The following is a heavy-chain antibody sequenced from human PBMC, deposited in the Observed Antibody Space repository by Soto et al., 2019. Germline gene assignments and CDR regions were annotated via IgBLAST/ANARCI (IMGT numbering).Heavy chain of an antibody. CDR1: GDSISSSY. V-gene: IGHV4-59*01. CDR2: IYYSGST. CDR3: SRRWGGTFDY. D-gene: IGHD2-21*01. J-gene: IGHJ4*02. Sequence: SETLSLTCTVSGDSISSSYWSWIRQSPGKGLEWIGYIYYSGSTNYNASLKSRVTISVDTSKNQFSLKLSSVTAADTAVYYCSRRWGGTFDYWGQGTLVTVSS.